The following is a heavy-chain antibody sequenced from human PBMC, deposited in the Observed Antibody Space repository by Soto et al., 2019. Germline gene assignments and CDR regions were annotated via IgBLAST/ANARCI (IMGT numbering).Heavy chain of an antibody. CDR2: INHSGST. CDR3: KLVPRPLSPAFDY. Sequence: SETLSLTCAVYGGSFSGYYWSWIRQPPGKGLEWIGEINHSGSTNYNPSLKSRVTISVDTSKNQFSLKLSSVTAADTAVYYCKLVPRPLSPAFDYWGQGTLVTVSS. J-gene: IGHJ4*02. V-gene: IGHV4-34*01. CDR1: GGSFSGYY. D-gene: IGHD6-6*01.